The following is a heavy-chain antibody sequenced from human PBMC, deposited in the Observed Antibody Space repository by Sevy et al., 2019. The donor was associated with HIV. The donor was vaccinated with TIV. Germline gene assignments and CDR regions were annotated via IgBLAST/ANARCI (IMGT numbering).Heavy chain of an antibody. V-gene: IGHV1-18*01. J-gene: IGHJ6*02. CDR1: GYTFTSYG. CDR3: ARESIDYGDHIYYYGMDV. CDR2: ISAYNRNT. D-gene: IGHD4-17*01. Sequence: DAVKVSCKASGYTFTSYGISWVRQAPGQGLERMGWISAYNRNTNYAQKLQGRVTMSTDTSTSTAYMELRSLRSDDTDVHYCARESIDYGDHIYYYGMDVWGQGTSVLVSS.